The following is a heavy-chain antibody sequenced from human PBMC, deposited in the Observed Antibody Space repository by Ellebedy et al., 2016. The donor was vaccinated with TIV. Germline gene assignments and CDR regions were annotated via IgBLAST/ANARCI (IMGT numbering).Heavy chain of an antibody. CDR2: IYYSGST. D-gene: IGHD4-17*01. Sequence: MPSETLSLTCTVSGGSISSYYWSWIRQPPGKGLEWIGYIYYSGSTNYNPSLKSRVTISVDTSKNQFSLKLSSVTAADTAVYYCARVRDYGDYVLDYWGQGTLVTVSS. V-gene: IGHV4-59*01. J-gene: IGHJ4*02. CDR3: ARVRDYGDYVLDY. CDR1: GGSISSYY.